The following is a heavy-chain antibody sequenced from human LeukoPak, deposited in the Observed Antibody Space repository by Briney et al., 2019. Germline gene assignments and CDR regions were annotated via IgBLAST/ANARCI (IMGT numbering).Heavy chain of an antibody. CDR2: IYPGDSDT. V-gene: IGHV5-51*01. CDR1: GYSFSSYG. CDR3: ARRDGYDSTTFDY. J-gene: IGHJ4*02. D-gene: IGHD5-24*01. Sequence: GESLKSSSNGSGYSFSSYGIGWVRHMPGKGLEWMGIIYPGDSDTRYSPSFQGQVNISADKSISHAYLQWSILKASDTAMYYCARRDGYDSTTFDYWGQGTLVTVSS.